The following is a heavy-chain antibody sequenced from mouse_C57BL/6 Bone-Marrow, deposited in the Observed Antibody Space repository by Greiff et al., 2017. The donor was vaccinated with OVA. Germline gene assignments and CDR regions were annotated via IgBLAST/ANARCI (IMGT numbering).Heavy chain of an antibody. CDR1: GYTFTSYW. CDR3: ARYGTTVVARNFDV. J-gene: IGHJ1*03. V-gene: IGHV1-69*01. D-gene: IGHD1-1*01. Sequence: QVHVKQPGAELVMPGASVKLSCKASGYTFTSYWMHWVKQRPGQGLEWIGEIDPSDSYTNYNQKFKGKSTLTVDKSSSTAYMQLSSLTSEDSAVYYCARYGTTVVARNFDVWGTGTTVTVSS. CDR2: IDPSDSYT.